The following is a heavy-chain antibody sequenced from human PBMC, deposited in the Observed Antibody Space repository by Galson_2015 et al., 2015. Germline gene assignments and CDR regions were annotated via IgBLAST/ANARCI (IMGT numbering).Heavy chain of an antibody. J-gene: IGHJ4*02. Sequence: LRLSCAASGLTFRSYAMSWVRPAPGKGLEWVSAISGSGGSTYYADCVKGRFTISRDNSKNTLYLQMNSLRAEDTAVYYCAKEGGGVTMIVVVTVPNHFDYWGQGTLVTVSS. CDR2: ISGSGGST. CDR1: GLTFRSYA. V-gene: IGHV3-23*01. CDR3: AKEGGGVTMIVVVTVPNHFDY. D-gene: IGHD3-22*01.